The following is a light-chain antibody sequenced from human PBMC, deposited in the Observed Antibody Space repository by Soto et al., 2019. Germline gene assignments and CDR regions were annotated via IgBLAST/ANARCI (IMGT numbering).Light chain of an antibody. Sequence: DIPVTQSRSSRFSSVGNIVSINFRASQGISSYLAWYQQKPGKAPKLLIYAASSLQSGVPSRFSGSGSGTEFTLTISSLQPDDFATYYCQQANSFPITFGQGTRLEIK. V-gene: IGKV1-9*01. CDR3: QQANSFPIT. J-gene: IGKJ5*01. CDR2: AAS. CDR1: QGISSY.